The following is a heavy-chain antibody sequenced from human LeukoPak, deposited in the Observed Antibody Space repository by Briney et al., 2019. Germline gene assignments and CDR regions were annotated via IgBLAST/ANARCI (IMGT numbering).Heavy chain of an antibody. CDR2: INPNSGGT. Sequence: APVKVSCKASGYTFTGYYMRWVRQAPGQGLEWMGWINPNSGGTNYAQKFQGRVTMTRDTSISTAYMELSRLRSDDTAVYYCARDRDDSSGYYRETLFDYWGQGTLVTVSS. CDR3: ARDRDDSSGYYRETLFDY. CDR1: GYTFTGYY. J-gene: IGHJ4*02. D-gene: IGHD3-22*01. V-gene: IGHV1-2*02.